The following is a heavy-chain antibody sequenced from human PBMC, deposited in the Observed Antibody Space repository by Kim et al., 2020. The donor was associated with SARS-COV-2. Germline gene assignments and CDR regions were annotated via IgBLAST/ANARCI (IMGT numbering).Heavy chain of an antibody. CDR1: GYTLTELS. Sequence: ASVKVSCKVSGYTLTELSMHWVRQAPGKGLEWMGGFDPEDGETIYAQKFQGRVTMTEDTSTDTAYMELSSLRSEDTAVYYCASVVAITWEYYFDYWGQGTLVTVSS. D-gene: IGHD3-22*01. V-gene: IGHV1-24*01. J-gene: IGHJ4*02. CDR2: FDPEDGET. CDR3: ASVVAITWEYYFDY.